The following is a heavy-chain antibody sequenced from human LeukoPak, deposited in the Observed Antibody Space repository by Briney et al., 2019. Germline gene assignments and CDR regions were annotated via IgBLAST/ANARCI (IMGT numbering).Heavy chain of an antibody. Sequence: GGSLRLSCAVSGLTFSSSWMDWVRQAPGKGLEWVASINPDGNKKHSADSVKGRFTISRDNAENSLYLQMNSLRVEDTAFYYCARDLAYSRLDYWGQGMLVTVSS. CDR1: GLTFSSSW. J-gene: IGHJ4*02. CDR2: INPDGNKK. D-gene: IGHD5-18*01. V-gene: IGHV3-7*01. CDR3: ARDLAYSRLDY.